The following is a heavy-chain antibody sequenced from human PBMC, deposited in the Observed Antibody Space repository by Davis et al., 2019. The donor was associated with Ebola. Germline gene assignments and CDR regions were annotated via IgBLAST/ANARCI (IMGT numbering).Heavy chain of an antibody. CDR3: ARDWADTDTFIYYDYAMDV. V-gene: IGHV3-11*05. Sequence: PGGSLRLSCAASGLTFSAYYMNWIRQAPGKGLEWVSYISSISTYTNYADSVKGRFTISRDNAKNSLYLQMNSLRAEDTAVYYCARDWADTDTFIYYDYAMDVWGQGTTVTVSS. CDR1: GLTFSAYY. J-gene: IGHJ6*02. CDR2: ISSISTYT. D-gene: IGHD5-18*01.